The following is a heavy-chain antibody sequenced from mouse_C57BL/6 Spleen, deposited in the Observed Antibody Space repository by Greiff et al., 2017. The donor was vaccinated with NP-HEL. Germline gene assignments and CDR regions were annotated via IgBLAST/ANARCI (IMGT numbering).Heavy chain of an antibody. V-gene: IGHV5-9-1*02. J-gene: IGHJ3*01. D-gene: IGHD1-1*01. CDR2: ISSGGDYI. CDR3: TREDYGSSYPWFAY. CDR1: GFTFSSYA. Sequence: EVKLVESGEGLVKPGGSLKLSCAASGFTFSSYAMSWVRQTPEKRLEWVAYISSGGDYIYYADTVKGRFTISRDNARNTLYLQMSSLKSEDTAMYYCTREDYGSSYPWFAYWGQGTLVTVSA.